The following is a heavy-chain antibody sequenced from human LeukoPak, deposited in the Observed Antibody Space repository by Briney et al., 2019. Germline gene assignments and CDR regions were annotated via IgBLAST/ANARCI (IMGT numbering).Heavy chain of an antibody. V-gene: IGHV4-59*08. CDR3: AARTYYYDAFDI. D-gene: IGHD3-22*01. CDR1: GGSISSYY. Sequence: SETLSLTCTVSGGSISSYYWSWIRQPPGKGLEWIGYIYYSGSSNYNASLKSRVTISVDTSKNQFSLKLSSVTAADTAVYYCAARTYYYDAFDIWGQGTMVTVSS. J-gene: IGHJ3*02. CDR2: IYYSGSS.